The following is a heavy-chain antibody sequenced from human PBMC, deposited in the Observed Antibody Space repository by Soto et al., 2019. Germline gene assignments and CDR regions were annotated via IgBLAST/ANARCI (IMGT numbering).Heavy chain of an antibody. J-gene: IGHJ1*01. D-gene: IGHD2-15*01. CDR2: INHSGST. CDR1: GGSFSGYY. CDR3: ARGRPGYCSGGSCSAAEYFQH. V-gene: IGHV4-34*01. Sequence: PSETLSLTCAVYGGSFSGYYWSWIRQPPGKGLEWIGEINHSGSTNYNPSLKSRVTISVDTSKNQFSLKLSSVTAADTAVYYCARGRPGYCSGGSCSAAEYFQHWGQGTLVTVS.